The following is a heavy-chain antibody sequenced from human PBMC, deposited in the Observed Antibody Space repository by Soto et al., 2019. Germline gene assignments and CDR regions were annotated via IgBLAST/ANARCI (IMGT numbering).Heavy chain of an antibody. Sequence: LSLTFAVYGGSFIGHSWTWIRQSPGKGLEWIGDINHSGRVNYSPSLKSRVTISLDTSKNQFSLTLSAVTAADTAMYYCSTRAYDTNGYYRFDPWGQGTLVTVSS. CDR2: INHSGRV. D-gene: IGHD3-22*01. CDR3: STRAYDTNGYYRFDP. V-gene: IGHV4-34*01. J-gene: IGHJ5*01. CDR1: GGSFIGHS.